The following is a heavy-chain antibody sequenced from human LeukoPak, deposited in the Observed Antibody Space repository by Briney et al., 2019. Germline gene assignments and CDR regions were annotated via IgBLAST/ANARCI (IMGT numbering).Heavy chain of an antibody. CDR3: ARDPLYYDILTGYQPHYYFDY. CDR2: IIPIFGTA. J-gene: IGHJ4*02. Sequence: SVKVSCKASGGTFSSYAISWVRQAPGQGLEWMGGIIPIFGTANYAQKFQGRVTITADESTSTAYMELSSLRSEDTAVYYCARDPLYYDILTGYQPHYYFDYWGQGTLVTVSS. V-gene: IGHV1-69*13. CDR1: GGTFSSYA. D-gene: IGHD3-9*01.